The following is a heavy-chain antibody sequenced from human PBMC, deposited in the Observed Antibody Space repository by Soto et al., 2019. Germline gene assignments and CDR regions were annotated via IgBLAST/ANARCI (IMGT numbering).Heavy chain of an antibody. CDR2: ISGSGGST. V-gene: IGHV3-23*01. CDR3: AKDLFDYYGSGSYYNGGY. CDR1: GFTFSSYA. Sequence: GGSLRLSCAASGFTFSSYAMSWVRQAPGKGLEWVSAISGSGGSTYYADSVKGRFTISRDNSKNTLYLQMNSLRAEDTAVYYCAKDLFDYYGSGSYYNGGYWGQGTLVTVSS. J-gene: IGHJ4*02. D-gene: IGHD3-10*01.